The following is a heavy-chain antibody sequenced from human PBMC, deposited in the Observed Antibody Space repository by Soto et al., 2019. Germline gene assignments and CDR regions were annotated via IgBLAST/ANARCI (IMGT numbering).Heavy chain of an antibody. CDR2: ISGYNGNT. CDR1: GYTFTSYY. CDR3: ATDPIGYSSGSGY. D-gene: IGHD6-19*01. J-gene: IGHJ4*02. Sequence: ASVKVSCKASGYTFTSYYISWVRQAPGQGLEWMGWISGYNGNTNYAQKFQGRVTMTEDTSTDTAYMELSSLRSEDTAVYYCATDPIGYSSGSGYWGQGTLVTVSS. V-gene: IGHV1-18*01.